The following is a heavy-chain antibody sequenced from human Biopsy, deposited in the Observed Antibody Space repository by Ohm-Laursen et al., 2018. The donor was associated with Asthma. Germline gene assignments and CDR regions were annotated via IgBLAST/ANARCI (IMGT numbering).Heavy chain of an antibody. CDR3: ARAVDYSHYYGIDV. CDR1: GYTFNSAG. J-gene: IGHJ6*02. D-gene: IGHD3-10*01. CDR2: ISVYNGNT. Sequence: SVKVSRKTSGYTFNSAGITWVRQAPGQGLEWMGWISVYNGNTKVAQKLQDRATMITDTSTSTAYMELRSLRSDDTAVYFCARAVDYSHYYGIDVWGQGTTVTVS. V-gene: IGHV1-18*01.